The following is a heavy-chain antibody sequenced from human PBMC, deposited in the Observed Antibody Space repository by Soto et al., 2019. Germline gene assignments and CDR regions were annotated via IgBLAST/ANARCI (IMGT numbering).Heavy chain of an antibody. CDR1: GGSFSGYY. V-gene: IGHV4-34*01. J-gene: IGHJ6*03. CDR2: INHSGST. CDR3: ARANEYYYYMDV. Sequence: SETLSLTCAVYGGSFSGYYWSWIRQPPGKGLEWIGEINHSGSTNYNPSLKSRVTISVDTSKNQFSLKLSSVTAADTAVYYCARANEYYYYMDVWGKGTTVTVSS.